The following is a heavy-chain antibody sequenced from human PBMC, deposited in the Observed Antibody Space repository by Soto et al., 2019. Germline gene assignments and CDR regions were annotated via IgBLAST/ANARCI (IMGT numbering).Heavy chain of an antibody. CDR1: GYSFTSYW. V-gene: IGHV5-51*01. CDR2: IYPGDSDT. J-gene: IGHJ4*02. CDR3: ARHEYSSSPNSYYFDY. D-gene: IGHD6-6*01. Sequence: GESLKISCKGSGYSFTSYWIGWVRQMPGKGLEWMGIIYPGDSDTRYSPSFQGQVTISADKFISTAYLQWSSLKASDTAMYYCARHEYSSSPNSYYFDYWGQGTLVTVSS.